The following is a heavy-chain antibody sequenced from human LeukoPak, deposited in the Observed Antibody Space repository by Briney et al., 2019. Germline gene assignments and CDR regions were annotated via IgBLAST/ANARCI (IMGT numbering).Heavy chain of an antibody. D-gene: IGHD6-13*01. CDR2: VDYSGSP. Sequence: PSETLSLTCTVSGGSVTSGIYHWSWIRQPPGKGLEWIGFVDYSGSPYYNLSLKSRVTISVDTSKNQFSLRLRSVTAADTAVYYCARHGVSWTFDYWGQGTLVTVSS. V-gene: IGHV4-61*01. CDR3: ARHGVSWTFDY. CDR1: GGSVTSGIYH. J-gene: IGHJ4*02.